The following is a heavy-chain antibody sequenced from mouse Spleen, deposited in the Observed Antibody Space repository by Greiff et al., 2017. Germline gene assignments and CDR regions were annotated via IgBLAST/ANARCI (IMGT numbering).Heavy chain of an antibody. CDR3: ASTVVATRDAMDY. V-gene: IGHV1-7*01. Sequence: VQLVESGAELAKPGASVKMSCKASGYTFTSYWMHWVKQRPGQGLEWIGYINPSTGYTEYNQKFKDKATLTADKSSSTAYMQLSSLTSEDSAVYYCASTVVATRDAMDYWGQGTSVTVSS. CDR2: INPSTGYT. CDR1: GYTFTSYW. J-gene: IGHJ4*01. D-gene: IGHD1-1*01.